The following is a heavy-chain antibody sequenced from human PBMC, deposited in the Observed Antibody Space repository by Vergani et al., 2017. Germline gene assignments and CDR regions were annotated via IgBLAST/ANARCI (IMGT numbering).Heavy chain of an antibody. J-gene: IGHJ4*02. CDR3: ATGRYSGYDFPDY. CDR2: FDPEDGET. D-gene: IGHD5-12*01. Sequence: QVQLVQSGAEVKKPGASVKVSCKASGYTFTGYYMHWVRQAPGKGLEWMGGFDPEDGETIYAQKFQGRVTMTEDTSTDTAYMELSSLRSEDTAVYYCATGRYSGYDFPDYWGQGTLVTVSS. CDR1: GYTFTGYY. V-gene: IGHV1-24*01.